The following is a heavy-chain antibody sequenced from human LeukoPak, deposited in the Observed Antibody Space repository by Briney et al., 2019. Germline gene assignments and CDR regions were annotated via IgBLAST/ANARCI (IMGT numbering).Heavy chain of an antibody. Sequence: PSETLSLTCTVSGGSISSSSYYWGWIRQPPGKGLEWIGSIYYSGSTYYNPSLKSRVTVSVDTSKNQFSLKLSSVTAADTAVYYCASIENTVTTTGLAYYYGMDVWGQGTTVTVSS. J-gene: IGHJ6*02. CDR3: ASIENTVTTTGLAYYYGMDV. D-gene: IGHD4-17*01. CDR2: IYYSGST. CDR1: GGSISSSSYY. V-gene: IGHV4-39*07.